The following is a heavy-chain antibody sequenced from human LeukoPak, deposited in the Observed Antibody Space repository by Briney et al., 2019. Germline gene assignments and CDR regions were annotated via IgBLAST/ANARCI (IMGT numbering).Heavy chain of an antibody. D-gene: IGHD3-3*01. CDR3: ARVGSPKYYDFWSGYYDCYFDY. Sequence: SETLSLTCTVSGGSISSYYWSWIRQPPGKGLEWIGYIYYSGSANYNPSLKSRVTISVDTSKNQFSLKLSSVTAADTAVYYCARVGSPKYYDFWSGYYDCYFDYWGQGTLVTVSS. J-gene: IGHJ4*02. CDR1: GGSISSYY. V-gene: IGHV4-59*01. CDR2: IYYSGSA.